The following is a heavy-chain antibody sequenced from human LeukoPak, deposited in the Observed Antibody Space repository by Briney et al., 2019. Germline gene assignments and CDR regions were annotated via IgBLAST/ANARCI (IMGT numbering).Heavy chain of an antibody. CDR2: IYYDGSTK. J-gene: IGHJ4*02. CDR3: ASSHDSSGND. D-gene: IGHD3-22*01. CDR1: GFSFSTSW. Sequence: GRSLRLSCAASGFSFSTSWMAWVRQAPGKGLEWVGNIYYDGSTKYYGDSVKGRFTISRDNAKNSLFLQMNSLREEDTAVYYCASSHDSSGNDWGQGTMVTVSS. V-gene: IGHV3-7*01.